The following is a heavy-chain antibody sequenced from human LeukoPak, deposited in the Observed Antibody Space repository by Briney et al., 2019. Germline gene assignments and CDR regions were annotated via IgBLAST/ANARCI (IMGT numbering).Heavy chain of an antibody. CDR1: GFTFSSYW. V-gene: IGHV3-7*01. D-gene: IGHD4-17*01. J-gene: IGHJ6*03. CDR2: IKQDGSEK. CDR3: ARDAIKEDTVTTYYYYYYMDV. Sequence: GGSLRLSCAASGFTFSSYWMSWVRQAPGKGLEWVANIKQDGSEKYYVDSVKGRFTISRDNAKNSLYLQMNSLGAEDTAVYYCARDAIKEDTVTTYYYYYYMDVWGKGTTVTISS.